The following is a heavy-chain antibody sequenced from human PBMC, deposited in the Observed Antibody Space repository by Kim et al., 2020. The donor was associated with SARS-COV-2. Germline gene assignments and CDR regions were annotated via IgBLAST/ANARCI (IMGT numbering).Heavy chain of an antibody. CDR1: GYSFTSYW. D-gene: IGHD6-19*01. CDR3: ATTLRVPGNIDGFEF. Sequence: GESLKISCKASGYSFTSYWIGWVRQIPGKGLEWMGIIYPGNSDPRYSPSFQGQVTLSAHKSVNTAYLQWSGLKASDTAMYFCATTLRVPGNIDGFEFWGQGTLVTVSS. CDR2: IYPGNSDP. J-gene: IGHJ4*02. V-gene: IGHV5-51*01.